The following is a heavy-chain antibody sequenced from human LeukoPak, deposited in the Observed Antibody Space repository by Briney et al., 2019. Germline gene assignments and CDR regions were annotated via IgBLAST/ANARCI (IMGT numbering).Heavy chain of an antibody. CDR3: ARSTHRDSDAFDI. V-gene: IGHV1-18*01. D-gene: IGHD2-2*01. CDR2: ISVYNGNT. Sequence: GASVTLSCKGSGYTFTIYGIDWVRQAPGQGLEWMGWISVYNGNTNYAQKFQGRVTMTTDTSTTTAYMELRSLRSDDTAVYYCARSTHRDSDAFDIWGEGTMVTVSS. CDR1: GYTFTIYG. J-gene: IGHJ3*02.